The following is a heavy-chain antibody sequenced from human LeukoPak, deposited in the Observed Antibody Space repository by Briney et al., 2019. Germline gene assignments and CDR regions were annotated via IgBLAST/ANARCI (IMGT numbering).Heavy chain of an antibody. V-gene: IGHV4-34*01. CDR3: ARLPPRVPAAHAYYMDV. CDR2: INHSGST. D-gene: IGHD2-2*01. J-gene: IGHJ6*03. CDR1: GGSFSGYY. Sequence: KTSETLSLTCAVYGGSFSGYYWGWIRQPPGKGLEWIGEINHSGSTNYNPSLKSRVTISVDTSKNQFSLKLSSVTAADTAVYYCARLPPRVPAAHAYYMDVWGKGTTVTVSS.